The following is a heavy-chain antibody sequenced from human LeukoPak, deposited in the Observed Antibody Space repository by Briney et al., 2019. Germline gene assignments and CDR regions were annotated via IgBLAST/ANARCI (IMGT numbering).Heavy chain of an antibody. V-gene: IGHV1-8*03. CDR3: ARGLPDYGDYEFDY. CDR2: MNPNSGNT. Sequence: ASVKVSCKASGYTFTSYDINWVRQATGQGLEWMGWMNPNSGNTGCAQKFQGRVTITRNTSISTAYMELSSLRSEDTAVYYCARGLPDYGDYEFDYWGQGTLVTVSS. J-gene: IGHJ4*02. CDR1: GYTFTSYD. D-gene: IGHD4-17*01.